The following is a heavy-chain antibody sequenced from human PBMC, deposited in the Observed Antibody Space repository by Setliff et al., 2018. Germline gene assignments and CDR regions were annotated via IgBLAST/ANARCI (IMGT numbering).Heavy chain of an antibody. CDR1: GYSISSGYY. V-gene: IGHV4-38-2*02. D-gene: IGHD3-22*01. J-gene: IGHJ4*02. CDR2: IYHSGST. CDR3: ARESRYYYDNLGTLDY. Sequence: ETLSLTCAVSGYSISSGYYWGWIRQPPGKGLEWIGSIYHSGSTYYNPSLKSRVTISVDTSKNQFSLKLSSVTAADTAVYYCARESRYYYDNLGTLDYWGQGTLVTV.